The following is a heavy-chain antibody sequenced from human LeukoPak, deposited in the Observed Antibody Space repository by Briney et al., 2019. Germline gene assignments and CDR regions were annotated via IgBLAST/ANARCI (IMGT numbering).Heavy chain of an antibody. Sequence: SETLSLTCTVSGGSISPYYWTWIRQSAGRGLDYIGRIHSGGTTNYNPSLTSRITLSVDTSKNQFSLKLTFVTAADTAVYFCARDSPNGYTHGHRYYYMDVWGKGTTVTASS. CDR2: IHSGGTT. V-gene: IGHV4-4*07. CDR1: GGSISPYY. CDR3: ARDSPNGYTHGHRYYYMDV. D-gene: IGHD5-12*01. J-gene: IGHJ6*03.